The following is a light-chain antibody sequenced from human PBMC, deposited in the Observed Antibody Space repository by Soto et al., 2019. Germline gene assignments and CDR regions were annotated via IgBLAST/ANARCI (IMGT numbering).Light chain of an antibody. CDR2: NAS. CDR3: HQYHRLPYT. J-gene: IGKJ2*01. CDR1: QGITTS. Sequence: DIQMTQSPSSLSASVGDRVTITCQASQGITTSLNWYQQKPGKAPKLLIFNASNLQTGVPSRFSGSASETDFTLTISGLQPEDIATYYCHQYHRLPYTFGQGTKLEIK. V-gene: IGKV1-33*01.